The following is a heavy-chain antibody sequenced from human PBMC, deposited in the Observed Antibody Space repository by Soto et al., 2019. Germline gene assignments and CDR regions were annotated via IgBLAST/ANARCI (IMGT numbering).Heavy chain of an antibody. Sequence: ASVKVSCKASGYTFTSYYMHWVRQATGQGLEWMGIINPSGGSTSYAQKFQGRVTMTRDTSTSTVYMELSSLRSEDTAVYYCASKGLADDYGDYVPDYWGQGTLVTVSS. V-gene: IGHV1-46*01. CDR3: ASKGLADDYGDYVPDY. J-gene: IGHJ4*02. D-gene: IGHD4-17*01. CDR1: GYTFTSYY. CDR2: INPSGGST.